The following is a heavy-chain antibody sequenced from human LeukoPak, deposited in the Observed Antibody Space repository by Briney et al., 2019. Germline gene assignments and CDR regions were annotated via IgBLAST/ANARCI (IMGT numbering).Heavy chain of an antibody. V-gene: IGHV1-46*01. J-gene: IGHJ4*02. CDR2: INPSGGST. CDR3: AKGGLGCSGGSCYSSHFDY. CDR1: GYTFTSYY. D-gene: IGHD2-15*01. Sequence: ASVKVSCKASGYTFTSYYMHWVRQAPGQGLEWMGIINPSGGSTSYAQKFQGRVTMTRDTSTSTVYMELSSLRSEDTAVYYCAKGGLGCSGGSCYSSHFDYWGQGTLVTVSS.